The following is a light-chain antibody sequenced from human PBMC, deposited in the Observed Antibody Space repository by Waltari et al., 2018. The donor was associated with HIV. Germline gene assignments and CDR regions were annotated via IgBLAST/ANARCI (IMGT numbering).Light chain of an antibody. Sequence: SYELTQPPSVSVSPGQTARITCPGAALPKQYASWFQQKPGQAPVLVIYQDTERPSGIPERLSGSSLGTMVTLTITGVQAEDEADYYCQSTDRSGTYWVFGGGTKLTVL. CDR3: QSTDRSGTYWV. CDR1: ALPKQY. V-gene: IGLV3-25*03. CDR2: QDT. J-gene: IGLJ3*02.